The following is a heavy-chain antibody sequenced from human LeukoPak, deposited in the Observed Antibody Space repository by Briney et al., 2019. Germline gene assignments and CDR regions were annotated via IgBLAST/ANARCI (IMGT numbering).Heavy chain of an antibody. V-gene: IGHV4-34*01. CDR3: ARVRGGYYGGAFDI. CDR2: INHSGST. D-gene: IGHD3-22*01. J-gene: IGHJ3*02. Sequence: PSETLSLTCAVYGGSFSGYYWSWIRQPPGKGLEWIGEINHSGSTNYNPSLKSRVTISVDTSKNQFSLKLSSVTAADTAVYYCARVRGGYYGGAFDIWGQGTMVTVSS. CDR1: GGSFSGYY.